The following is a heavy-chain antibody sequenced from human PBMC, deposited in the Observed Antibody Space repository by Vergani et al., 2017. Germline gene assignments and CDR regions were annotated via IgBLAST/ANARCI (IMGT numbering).Heavy chain of an antibody. V-gene: IGHV3-23*01. Sequence: EVQLLESGGDLVQPGGSLRLSCAASGFTFIMHAMRWVRQAPGKGLEWVSTLSASDRRTHYADSVKGRFTISRDNSNNTLFLHMNSLRPEDTAVYYCAKVGRSEVAGTFGAFDSWGQGTMVTVSS. J-gene: IGHJ3*02. CDR3: AKVGRSEVAGTFGAFDS. CDR2: LSASDRRT. CDR1: GFTFIMHA. D-gene: IGHD6-19*01.